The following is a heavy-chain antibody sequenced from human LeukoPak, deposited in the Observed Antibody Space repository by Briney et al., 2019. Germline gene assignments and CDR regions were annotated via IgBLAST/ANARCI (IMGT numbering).Heavy chain of an antibody. J-gene: IGHJ4*02. Sequence: GGSLRRSCAASGFTFSNYAMSWVRQAPGEGLEWVSGISGSGGSTYDTDSVKGRFTISRDNSKNTLYLQMNSLRAEDTAVYYCAKDHWGYFDYWGQGTLVTVSS. CDR3: AKDHWGYFDY. CDR1: GFTFSNYA. V-gene: IGHV3-23*01. D-gene: IGHD3-16*01. CDR2: ISGSGGST.